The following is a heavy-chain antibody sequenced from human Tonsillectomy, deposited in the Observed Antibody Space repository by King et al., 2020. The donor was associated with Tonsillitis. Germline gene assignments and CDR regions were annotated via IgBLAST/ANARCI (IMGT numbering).Heavy chain of an antibody. CDR3: ARDLHCGGDCYFDY. J-gene: IGHJ4*02. CDR1: GGIFSTYS. D-gene: IGHD2-21*02. V-gene: IGHV1-69*06. CDR2: ITPVSGTT. Sequence: VQLVESGAEVKKPGSSVKVSCKVSGGIFSTYSFSWLRQTPGLGPEWMGGITPVSGTTKYAQKFKGRVTITADRSSSTIYVELGSLTSEDTAVYYCARDLHCGGDCYFDYWGQGALVTVSP.